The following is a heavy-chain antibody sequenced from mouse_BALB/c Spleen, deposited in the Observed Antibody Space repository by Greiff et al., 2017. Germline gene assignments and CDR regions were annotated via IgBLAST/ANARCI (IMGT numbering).Heavy chain of an antibody. CDR1: GYTFSSYW. Sequence: VQLQQSGAELMKPGASVKISCKATGYTFSSYWIEWVKQRPGHGLEWIGEVLPGSGSTNYNEKFKGKATFTADTSSNTAYMQLSSLTSEDSAVYYCARKWVYDGLAMDYWGQGTSVTVSS. V-gene: IGHV1-9*01. D-gene: IGHD2-3*01. CDR3: ARKWVYDGLAMDY. J-gene: IGHJ4*01. CDR2: VLPGSGST.